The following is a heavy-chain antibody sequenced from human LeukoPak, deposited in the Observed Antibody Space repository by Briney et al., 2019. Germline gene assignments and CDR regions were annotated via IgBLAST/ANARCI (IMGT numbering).Heavy chain of an antibody. CDR1: GYTFTNFY. V-gene: IGHV1-46*01. J-gene: IGHJ4*02. CDR3: ARDVSAGSQFFDY. Sequence: ASVTVSCKASGYTFTNFYMHWVRQAPGQGLEWVGIINPSGGTTTYAQTFQGRVTMTRDTSTNTVYMDLSSLRSEDTAVYYCARDVSAGSQFFDYWGQGTLVTVSS. CDR2: INPSGGTT. D-gene: IGHD6-19*01.